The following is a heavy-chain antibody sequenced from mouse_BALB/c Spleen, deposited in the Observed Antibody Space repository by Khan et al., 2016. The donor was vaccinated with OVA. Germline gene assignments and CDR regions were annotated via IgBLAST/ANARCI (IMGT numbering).Heavy chain of an antibody. CDR3: ARSWAMDY. CDR1: GFIFSDYG. Sequence: EVMLVESGGGLVQPGGSRKLSCAASGFIFSDYGMAWVRQAPGKGPEWVAFISNLAYSIYYADTVTGRFTLSRENAKNTLYLEMSRLRSEDTAMYYCARSWAMDYWGQGTSVTVSS. V-gene: IGHV5-15*02. CDR2: ISNLAYSI. J-gene: IGHJ4*01.